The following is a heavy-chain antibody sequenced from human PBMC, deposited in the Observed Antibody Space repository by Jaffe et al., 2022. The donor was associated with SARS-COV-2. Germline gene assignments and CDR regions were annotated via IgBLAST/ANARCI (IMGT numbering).Heavy chain of an antibody. D-gene: IGHD3-3*01. Sequence: EVQLVESGGGLVKPGGSLRLSCAASGFTFSSYSMNWVRQAPGKGLEWVSSISSSSSYIYYADSVKGRFTISRDNAKNSLYLQMNSLRAEDTAVYYCARDLYDFWSGYTGFDPWGQGTLVTVSS. J-gene: IGHJ5*02. CDR1: GFTFSSYS. V-gene: IGHV3-21*01. CDR3: ARDLYDFWSGYTGFDP. CDR2: ISSSSSYI.